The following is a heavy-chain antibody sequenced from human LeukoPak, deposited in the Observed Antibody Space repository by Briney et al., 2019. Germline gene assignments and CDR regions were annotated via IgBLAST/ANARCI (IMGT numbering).Heavy chain of an antibody. CDR3: AELGITMIGGV. CDR2: ISSSSSYI. D-gene: IGHD3-10*02. CDR1: GFTFSSYS. V-gene: IGHV3-21*01. J-gene: IGHJ6*04. Sequence: GGSLRLSCAASGFTFSSYSMNWVRQAPGKGLEWVSSISSSSSYIYYADSVKGRFTISRDNAKNSLYLQMSSLRAEDTAVYYCAELGITMIGGVWGKGTTVTISS.